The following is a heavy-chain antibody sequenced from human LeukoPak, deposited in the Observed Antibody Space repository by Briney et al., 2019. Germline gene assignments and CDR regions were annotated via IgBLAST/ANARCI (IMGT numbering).Heavy chain of an antibody. J-gene: IGHJ4*02. D-gene: IGHD6-19*01. CDR2: TGGSDDNT. V-gene: IGHV3-23*01. CDR3: TKDLMTGFSSGWYLAY. CDR1: GFSFNGYA. Sequence: PGGSLRLSCEGSGFSFNGYAMSWVRQAPGKGLEWVAVTGGSDDNTHYADSVKGRFSISRDTSENRLFLQMNSLRPDDSVLYYCTKDLMTGFSSGWYLAYWGQGTLVTVSS.